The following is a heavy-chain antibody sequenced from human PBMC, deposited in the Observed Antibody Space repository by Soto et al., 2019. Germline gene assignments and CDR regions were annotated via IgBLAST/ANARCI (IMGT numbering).Heavy chain of an antibody. Sequence: QVQLQESGPGLVKPSGNLSLTCAVSGGPISSSNWWSWVRQPPGKGLEWIGEIYHSGSTNYNPSPKSRFTISVDKSKNQFSLKLSSVTAADTAVYYCAREPLNNGPIDYWGQGTLVTVSS. CDR2: IYHSGST. V-gene: IGHV4-4*02. J-gene: IGHJ4*02. CDR1: GGPISSSNW. D-gene: IGHD1-20*01. CDR3: AREPLNNGPIDY.